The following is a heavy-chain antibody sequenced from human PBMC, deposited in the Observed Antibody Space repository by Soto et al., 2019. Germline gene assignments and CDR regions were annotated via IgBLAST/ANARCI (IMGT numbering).Heavy chain of an antibody. CDR3: VREQLYYNYVFVRTLNGFDM. D-gene: IGHD2-8*01. V-gene: IGHV3-53*01. CDR2: IYRGDST. Sequence: PGGSLRLSCAASGFTVSNNYMSWVRQGPGKGLDWVSTIYRGDSTYYADSVKGRFTISRDDADNSLFLQMNSLGAEDTALYYCVREQLYYNYVFVRTLNGFDMWGPGTLVTVSS. CDR1: GFTVSNNY. J-gene: IGHJ3*02.